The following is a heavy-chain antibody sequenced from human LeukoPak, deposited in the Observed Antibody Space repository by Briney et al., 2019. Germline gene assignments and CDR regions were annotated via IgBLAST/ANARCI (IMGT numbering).Heavy chain of an antibody. D-gene: IGHD3-22*01. J-gene: IGHJ4*02. CDR1: GFTFSTYG. CDR3: ARAADTSGYYPAY. V-gene: IGHV3-30*03. CDR2: ISYDGSNK. Sequence: GGSLRLSCAASGFTFSTYGLHWVRQAPGKGLEWVSFISYDGSNKYYADSVKGRFTISRDNAKNTLYLQMDSLTSEDTAVYFCARAADTSGYYPAYWGQGTLVTVSS.